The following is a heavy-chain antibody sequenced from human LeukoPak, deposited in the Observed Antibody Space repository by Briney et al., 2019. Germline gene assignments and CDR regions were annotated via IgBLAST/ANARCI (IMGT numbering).Heavy chain of an antibody. CDR3: TTDPVVPTLKRYYFGMDV. V-gene: IGHV3-30*04. D-gene: IGHD2-2*01. CDR1: GFTFSSYA. J-gene: IGHJ6*02. Sequence: GRSLRLSCAASGFTFSSYAMHWVRQAPGKGLEWVAAISYDGSNQYDADSVKGRFTISRDNSKNTLYLQMHSLKTEDTAIYYCTTDPVVPTLKRYYFGMDVWGQGTSVTVSS. CDR2: ISYDGSNQ.